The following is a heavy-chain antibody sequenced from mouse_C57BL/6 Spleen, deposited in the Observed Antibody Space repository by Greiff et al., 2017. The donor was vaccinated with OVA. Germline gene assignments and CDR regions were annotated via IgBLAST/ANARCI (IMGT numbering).Heavy chain of an antibody. CDR2: IHPNSGST. CDR3: ARGPYDYGNYFDY. D-gene: IGHD2-4*01. Sequence: QVQLKQPGAELVKPGASVKLSCKASGYTFTSYWMHWVKQRPGQGLEWIGMIHPNSGSTNYNEKFKSKATLTVDKSSSTAYMQLSSLTSEDSAVYYCARGPYDYGNYFDYWGQGTTLTVSS. CDR1: GYTFTSYW. J-gene: IGHJ2*01. V-gene: IGHV1-64*01.